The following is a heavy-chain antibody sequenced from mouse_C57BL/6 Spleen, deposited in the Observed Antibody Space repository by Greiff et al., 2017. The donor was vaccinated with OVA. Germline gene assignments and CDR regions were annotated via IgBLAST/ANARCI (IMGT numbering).Heavy chain of an antibody. CDR2: ISNGGGST. CDR3: ARLSMMVTGAMDY. D-gene: IGHD2-3*01. CDR1: GFTFSDYY. J-gene: IGHJ4*01. Sequence: VQLKESGGGLVQPGGSLKLSCAASGFTFSDYYMYWVRQTPEKRLEWVAYISNGGGSTYYPDTVKGRFTISRDNAKNTLYLQMSRLKSEDTAMYYCARLSMMVTGAMDYWGQGTSVTVSS. V-gene: IGHV5-12*01.